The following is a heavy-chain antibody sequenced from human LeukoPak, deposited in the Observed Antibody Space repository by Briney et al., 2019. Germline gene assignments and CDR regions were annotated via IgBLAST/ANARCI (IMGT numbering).Heavy chain of an antibody. J-gene: IGHJ5*02. V-gene: IGHV1-69*13. CDR3: ARVHDYSNYEINWFDP. D-gene: IGHD4-11*01. Sequence: SVKVSCKASGYTFTSYAISWVRQAPGQGLEWMGGIIPIFGTANYAQKFQGRVTITADESTSTAYMELSSLRSEDTAVYYCARVHDYSNYEINWFDPWGQGTLVTVSS. CDR2: IIPIFGTA. CDR1: GYTFTSYA.